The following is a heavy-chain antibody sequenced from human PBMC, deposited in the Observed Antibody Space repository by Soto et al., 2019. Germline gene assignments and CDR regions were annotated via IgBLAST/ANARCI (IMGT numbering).Heavy chain of an antibody. CDR2: IYYSGST. CDR1: GGSISSGGYY. Sequence: QVQLQESGPGLVKPSQTLSLTCTVSGGSISSGGYYWSWIRQHPGKGLEWIGYIYYSGSTYYNPSIMSRVTISVDTSKSQFSRKLGSVSAADTAVYYCARGGSDIVLVPAAIIWFAPWGQGTLVTVSS. D-gene: IGHD2-2*02. CDR3: ARGGSDIVLVPAAIIWFAP. J-gene: IGHJ5*02. V-gene: IGHV4-31*03.